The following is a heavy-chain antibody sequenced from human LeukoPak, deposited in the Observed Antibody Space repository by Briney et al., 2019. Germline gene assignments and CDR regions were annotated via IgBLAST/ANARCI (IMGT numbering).Heavy chain of an antibody. J-gene: IGHJ4*02. D-gene: IGHD3-10*01. CDR1: GFTFRDFG. Sequence: PGGSLRFSCAASGFTFRDFGMHWVRQAPGKGPEWVAVISYDGSNKYYADSVKGRFTISRDNSKNTLYLQMNSLKAEDTAVYYCAKDLARITMVRGVSDYWGQGTLVTVSS. CDR2: ISYDGSNK. V-gene: IGHV3-30*18. CDR3: AKDLARITMVRGVSDY.